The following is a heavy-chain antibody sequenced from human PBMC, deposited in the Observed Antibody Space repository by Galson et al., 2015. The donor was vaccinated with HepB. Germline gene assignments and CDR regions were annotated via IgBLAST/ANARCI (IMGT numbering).Heavy chain of an antibody. CDR2: ISGGGGIT. V-gene: IGHV3-23*01. Sequence: SLRLSCAASGFTFRHYAMSWVRQAPGKGLEWVAGISGGGGITDYADCVMGRFTSSSDYSTNMQFLQINSLRAEDTAVCFCAKGEVTTLSHYYYLDVWGKGTTVTVSS. D-gene: IGHD2-21*02. CDR3: AKGEVTTLSHYYYLDV. J-gene: IGHJ6*03. CDR1: GFTFRHYA.